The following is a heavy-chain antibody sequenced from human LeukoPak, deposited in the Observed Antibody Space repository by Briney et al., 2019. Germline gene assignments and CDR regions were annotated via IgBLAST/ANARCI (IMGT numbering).Heavy chain of an antibody. CDR3: ARLWDSSSSLDY. D-gene: IGHD6-6*01. V-gene: IGHV4-59*08. CDR2: IYYSGGT. CDR1: GGSITSYY. Sequence: SETLSLTCTVSGGSITSYYWTWIRQPPGKGLGLEWIGYIYYSGGTNYNPSLKSRVTISIDTSKNQVSLKLSSVTAADTAVYYCARLWDSSSSLDYWGQGTLVTVSS. J-gene: IGHJ4*02.